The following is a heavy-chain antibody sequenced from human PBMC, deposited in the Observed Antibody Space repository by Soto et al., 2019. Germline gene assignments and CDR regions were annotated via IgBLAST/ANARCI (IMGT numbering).Heavy chain of an antibody. V-gene: IGHV3-21*01. CDR3: ATEASIIIPAVSDF. D-gene: IGHD2-2*01. CDR2: VSKSDYT. J-gene: IGHJ4*02. CDR1: GFTFNNYG. Sequence: PGGSLRLSCVVSGFTFNNYGINWVRQAPGKGLEWVSTVSKSDYTYYSDSVKGRFTISRDNAKNSVSLQMNTLRAEDTAVYYCATEASIIIPAVSDFWGQGTLVTVSS.